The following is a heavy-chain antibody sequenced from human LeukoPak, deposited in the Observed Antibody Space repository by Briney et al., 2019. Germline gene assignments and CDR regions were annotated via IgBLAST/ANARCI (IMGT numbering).Heavy chain of an antibody. CDR2: MNPNSGNT. CDR1: GYTFISYD. D-gene: IGHD6-19*01. V-gene: IGHV1-8*01. CDR3: ARVSYSSGWYGVDY. Sequence: GASVKVSCKASGYTFISYDINWVRQATGQGLEWMGWMNPNSGNTGYAQKFQGRVTMTRNTSISTAYMELSSLRSEDTAVYYCARVSYSSGWYGVDYWGQGTLVTVSS. J-gene: IGHJ4*02.